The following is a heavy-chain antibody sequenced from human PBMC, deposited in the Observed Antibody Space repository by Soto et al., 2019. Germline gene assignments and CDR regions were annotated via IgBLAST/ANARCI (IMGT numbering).Heavy chain of an antibody. J-gene: IGHJ4*02. CDR2: ISFDGNNK. D-gene: IGHD2-21*02. Sequence: GGSLSLSCAASGFTFSNYAIHWVRRAPGKGLEWVAIISFDGNNKYYVDSVKGRFTISRDNSKNTLYLQMNSLRAEDTAMYYCARDRASPVTVAYFDYWGQGTLVTVSS. CDR1: GFTFSNYA. CDR3: ARDRASPVTVAYFDY. V-gene: IGHV3-30-3*01.